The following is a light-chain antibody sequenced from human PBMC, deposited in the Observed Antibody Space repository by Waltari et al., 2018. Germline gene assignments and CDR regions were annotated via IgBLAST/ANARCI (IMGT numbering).Light chain of an antibody. Sequence: ENVLTQSQGPLSLSPGERATLSSRASQRISRCLSWYQQKPCQPHRLLIYGASYRATGIPDRFSDSGFATDFSFTISRLEPEDFAVYYCQKYESLPATFGQGTKVESK. V-gene: IGKV3-20*01. CDR3: QKYESLPAT. CDR1: QRISRC. CDR2: GAS. J-gene: IGKJ1*01.